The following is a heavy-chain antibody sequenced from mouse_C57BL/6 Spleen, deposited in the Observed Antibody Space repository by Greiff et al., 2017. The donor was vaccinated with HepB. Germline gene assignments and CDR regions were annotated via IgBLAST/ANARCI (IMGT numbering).Heavy chain of an antibody. V-gene: IGHV1-82*01. CDR2: IYPGDGDT. CDR3: ARAPYYYGSSPGYFDV. CDR1: GYAFSSSW. D-gene: IGHD1-1*01. Sequence: QVQLQQSGPELVKPGASVKISCKASGYAFSSSWMNWVKQRPGKGLEWIGRIYPGDGDTNYNGKFKGKATLTADKSSSTAYMQLSSLTSEDSAVYFCARAPYYYGSSPGYFDVWGTGTTVTVSS. J-gene: IGHJ1*03.